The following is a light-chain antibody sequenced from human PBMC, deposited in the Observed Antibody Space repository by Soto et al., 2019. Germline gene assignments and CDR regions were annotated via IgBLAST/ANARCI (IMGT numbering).Light chain of an antibody. CDR2: GAS. Sequence: EIVLTQSPGTLSLSPGERATLSCRASQSVSSSYLACYQQKPGQAPMLLIYGASSRATGIPDRFSGSGSGTDFTLIISSLEPEDFAVYYCQQYGSSPRTFGQGTKVEIK. J-gene: IGKJ1*01. CDR3: QQYGSSPRT. V-gene: IGKV3-20*01. CDR1: QSVSSSY.